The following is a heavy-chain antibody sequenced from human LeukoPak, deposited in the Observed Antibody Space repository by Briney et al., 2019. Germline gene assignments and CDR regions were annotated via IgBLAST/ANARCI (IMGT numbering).Heavy chain of an antibody. CDR1: GFKFGTYA. J-gene: IGHJ5*02. D-gene: IGHD2-15*01. V-gene: IGHV3-23*01. CDR3: AKNRRVEATPVDL. CDR2: LSGTGGST. Sequence: PGASLRLSCDASGFKFGTYAMTWVRQAPGKGLELVSTLSGTGGSTYYADSVKGRFTISRDNSENTLFLQMNSLKAEDTAIYYCAKNRRVEATPVDLWGQGTLVTVSS.